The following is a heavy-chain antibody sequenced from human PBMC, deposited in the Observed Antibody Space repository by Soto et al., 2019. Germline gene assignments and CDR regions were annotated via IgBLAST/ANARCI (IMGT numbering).Heavy chain of an antibody. CDR3: AREGATKGIDY. CDR1: GGTFSSYT. D-gene: IGHD5-12*01. J-gene: IGHJ4*02. CDR2: IIPILDIA. Sequence: QVQLVQSGAEVKKPGSSVKVSCKASGGTFSSYTISWVRQAPGQGLEWMGRIIPILDIANYAQKFQGRVTITADKSTSTAYMELSSLRSEDTAVYYCAREGATKGIDYWGQGTLVTVSS. V-gene: IGHV1-69*08.